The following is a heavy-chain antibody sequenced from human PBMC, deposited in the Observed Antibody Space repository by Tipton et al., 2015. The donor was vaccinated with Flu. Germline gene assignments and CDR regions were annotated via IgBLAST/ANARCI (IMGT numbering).Heavy chain of an antibody. Sequence: TLSLTCAVYGGSFSGYYWSWIRQPPGKGLEWIGDIIHSGSTNYNPSLKSRVTISVDTSKNQFSLKLTSVTAADTAVYYCAREWDYYDSSGYFVSWGQGSLVTVSS. V-gene: IGHV4-34*12. CDR3: AREWDYYDSSGYFVS. J-gene: IGHJ5*01. CDR1: GGSFSGYY. D-gene: IGHD3-22*01. CDR2: IIHSGST.